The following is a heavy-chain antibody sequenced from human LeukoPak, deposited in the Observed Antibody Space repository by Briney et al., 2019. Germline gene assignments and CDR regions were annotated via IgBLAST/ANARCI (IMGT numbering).Heavy chain of an antibody. J-gene: IGHJ3*02. CDR2: FDPEDGET. Sequence: ASVKVSCKVSGYTLTALSMHWVRQAPGKGLEWMGGFDPEDGETIYAQKFQGRVTMTEDTSTDTAYKELSSLRSEDTAVYYCATGQPDSSGSLMLGDAFDIWGQGTMVTVSS. CDR1: GYTLTALS. V-gene: IGHV1-24*01. D-gene: IGHD6-19*01. CDR3: ATGQPDSSGSLMLGDAFDI.